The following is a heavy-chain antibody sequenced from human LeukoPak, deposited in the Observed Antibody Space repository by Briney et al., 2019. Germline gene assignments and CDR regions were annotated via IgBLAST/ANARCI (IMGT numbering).Heavy chain of an antibody. CDR3: LVTTSSRGFDY. CDR2: IRQDGSVQ. CDR1: GFTFSSYW. D-gene: IGHD1/OR15-1a*01. V-gene: IGHV3-7*01. J-gene: IGHJ4*02. Sequence: GGSLRLSCAASGFTFSSYWMSWVRQALGKGLEWVANIRQDGSVQNYVDSVKGRFTISRDNPKNSVYLQMSSLRAEDTAVYYCLVTTSSRGFDYWGQGTLVTVSS.